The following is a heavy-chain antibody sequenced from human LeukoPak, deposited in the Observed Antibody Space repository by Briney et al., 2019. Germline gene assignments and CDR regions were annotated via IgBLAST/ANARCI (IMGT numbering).Heavy chain of an antibody. Sequence: GGSLRLSCAASGLIFTNAWMTWVRQAPGKGLEWVAVISYDGSNKYYADSVKGRFTISRDNSKNTLYLQMNSLRAEDTAVYYCARDGLEMAPLYYFDYWGQGTLVTVSS. CDR1: GLIFTNAW. J-gene: IGHJ4*02. V-gene: IGHV3-30*03. CDR2: ISYDGSNK. CDR3: ARDGLEMAPLYYFDY. D-gene: IGHD5-24*01.